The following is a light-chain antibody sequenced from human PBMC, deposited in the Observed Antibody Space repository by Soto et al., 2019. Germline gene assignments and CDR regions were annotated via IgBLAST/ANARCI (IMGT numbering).Light chain of an antibody. CDR1: QSLTSY. Sequence: EIVMTQSPATLSVSPWETATLSCRASQSLTSYLAWYQQRPGQAPRLLIYGASTRATGIPARFSGSGSGTEFTLTISSLQSEDFAVYYCQQYNNWPRTFGQGTKVDIK. J-gene: IGKJ1*01. V-gene: IGKV3-15*01. CDR2: GAS. CDR3: QQYNNWPRT.